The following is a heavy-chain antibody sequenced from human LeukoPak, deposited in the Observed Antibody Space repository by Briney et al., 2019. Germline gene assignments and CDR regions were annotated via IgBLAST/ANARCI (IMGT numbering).Heavy chain of an antibody. CDR2: ISSSGSTI. Sequence: PGGSLRLSCAASGFTFSSYEMNWVRQAPGKGLEWVSYISSSGSTIYYADSVKGRFTISRDNTKNSLYLQMNSLRAEDTAVYYCAALHSSIVRGVIIATDYYYYGMDVWGQGTADTVSS. CDR3: AALHSSIVRGVIIATDYYYYGMDV. V-gene: IGHV3-48*03. CDR1: GFTFSSYE. D-gene: IGHD3-10*01. J-gene: IGHJ6*02.